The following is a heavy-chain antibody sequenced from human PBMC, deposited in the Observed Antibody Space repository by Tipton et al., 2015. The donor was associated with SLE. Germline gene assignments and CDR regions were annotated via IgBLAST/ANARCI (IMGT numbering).Heavy chain of an antibody. V-gene: IGHV3-48*01. CDR1: GFTFSSYS. D-gene: IGHD5-12*01. CDR3: ARLGVAEDFDY. CDR2: ISSSSTI. J-gene: IGHJ4*02. Sequence: GSLRLSCAASGFTFSSYSMNWVRRAPGKGLEWVSYISSSSTIYYADSVKGRFTISRDNAKNSLYLQMNSLRAEDTAVYYCARLGVAEDFDYWGQGTLVTVSS.